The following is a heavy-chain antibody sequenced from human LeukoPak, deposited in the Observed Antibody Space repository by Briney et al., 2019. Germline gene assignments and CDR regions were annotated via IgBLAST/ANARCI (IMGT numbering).Heavy chain of an antibody. Sequence: SETLSLTCAVYGGSFSGYYWSWIRQPPGKGLEWIGEINHSGSTNYNPSLKSRVTISVDTSKNQFSLKLSSVTAADTAVYYCARGPPVGVIKVYWFDPWGQGTLVTVSS. V-gene: IGHV4-34*01. CDR2: INHSGST. CDR1: GGSFSGYY. D-gene: IGHD3-16*02. J-gene: IGHJ5*02. CDR3: ARGPPVGVIKVYWFDP.